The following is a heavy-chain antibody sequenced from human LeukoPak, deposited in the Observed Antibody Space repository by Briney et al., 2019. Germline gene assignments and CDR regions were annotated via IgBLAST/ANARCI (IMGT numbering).Heavy chain of an antibody. J-gene: IGHJ4*02. CDR2: ISSSSTI. D-gene: IGHD6-25*01. CDR1: GFTFSDYY. Sequence: GGSLRLSCAASGFTFSDYYMNWVRQAPGKGLERVSSISSSSTIYYADSVKGRFTISRDNAKSSLYLQMNSLRAEDTALHYCARGIGAEGGSRYWGQGTLVTVSS. CDR3: ARGIGAEGGSRY. V-gene: IGHV3-69-1*01.